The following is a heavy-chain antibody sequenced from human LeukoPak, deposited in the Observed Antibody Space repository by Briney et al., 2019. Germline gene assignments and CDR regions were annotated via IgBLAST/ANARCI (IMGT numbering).Heavy chain of an antibody. V-gene: IGHV4-4*07. CDR3: ARGTAITGYYFDY. J-gene: IGHJ4*02. D-gene: IGHD1-20*01. Sequence: SETLSLTCTVSGGSISSYYWGWIRQPAGKGLEWIGRIYSSGSAIYNPSLKSRVTISVDTSKNQFSLKLSSVTAADTAVYYCARGTAITGYYFDYWGQGTLVTVSS. CDR2: IYSSGSA. CDR1: GGSISSYY.